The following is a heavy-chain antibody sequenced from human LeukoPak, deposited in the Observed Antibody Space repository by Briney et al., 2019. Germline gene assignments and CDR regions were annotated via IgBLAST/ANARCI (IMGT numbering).Heavy chain of an antibody. CDR2: ITSSSSYI. J-gene: IGHJ6*03. Sequence: GGSLRLSCAASGFTFRSYSISWVRQAPGKGQEWVSSITSSSSYIHYADSVKGRFTISRDNATNSLYLQMTSLRVEDTAVYHCARVTYGATTNNYYFYHIDVWGKGTSVTVSS. V-gene: IGHV3-21*01. CDR1: GFTFRSYS. CDR3: ARVTYGATTNNYYFYHIDV. D-gene: IGHD5-24*01.